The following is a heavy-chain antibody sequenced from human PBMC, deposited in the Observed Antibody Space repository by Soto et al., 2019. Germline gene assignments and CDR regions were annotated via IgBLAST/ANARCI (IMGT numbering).Heavy chain of an antibody. CDR3: AAGGGLPRSY. D-gene: IGHD5-12*01. Sequence: NRQSPGKGLEWIGSMSYSGSTYYNPSLKSRVTISVDRSKNQFSLKLSSVTAAVTAVYYCAAGGGLPRSYWVQGTLVLVFS. J-gene: IGHJ4*02. CDR2: MSYSGST. V-gene: IGHV4-39*07.